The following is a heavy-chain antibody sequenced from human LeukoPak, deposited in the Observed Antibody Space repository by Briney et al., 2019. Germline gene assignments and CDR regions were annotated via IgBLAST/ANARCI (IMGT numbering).Heavy chain of an antibody. CDR2: IHQSGST. V-gene: IGHV4-38-2*02. J-gene: IGHJ6*03. CDR1: GYPISSDYY. CDR3: ARVKYSGSYYMDV. Sequence: PSETLSLTCNVSGYPISSDYYWGWIRQPPGKGLEWIGTIHQSGSTFYNPSLKSRVTLSVDTAKNQFSLKLSSVTAADTAVYYCARVKYSGSYYMDVWGKGTTVTVSS. D-gene: IGHD1-26*01.